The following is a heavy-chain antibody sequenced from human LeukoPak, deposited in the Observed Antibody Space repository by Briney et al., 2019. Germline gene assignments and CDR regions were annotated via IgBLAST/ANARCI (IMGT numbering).Heavy chain of an antibody. D-gene: IGHD3-22*01. J-gene: IGHJ4*02. V-gene: IGHV3-48*03. CDR1: GFTFSSYE. CDR2: ISSSGSTI. Sequence: GGSLRLSCAASGFTFSSYEMNWVRQAPGKGLEWVSYISSSGSTIYYADSVKGRFTISRDNSKNTLYLQMNSLRAEDTAVYYCAKDALFHYYDSSGYSYLDYWGQGTLVTVSS. CDR3: AKDALFHYYDSSGYSYLDY.